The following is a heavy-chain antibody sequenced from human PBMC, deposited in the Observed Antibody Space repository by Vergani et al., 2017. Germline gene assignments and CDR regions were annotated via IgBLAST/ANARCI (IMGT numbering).Heavy chain of an antibody. Sequence: QVQLVQSGAEVKKPVSSVKVSCKASGGTFSSYAISWVRQAPGQGLEWMGRIIPIFGTANYAQKFQGRVTITADESTSTAYMELSSLRSEDTAVYYCARDRVVDGYKNKGFDYWGQGTLVTVSS. V-gene: IGHV1-69*13. J-gene: IGHJ4*02. D-gene: IGHD5-24*01. CDR3: ARDRVVDGYKNKGFDY. CDR1: GGTFSSYA. CDR2: IIPIFGTA.